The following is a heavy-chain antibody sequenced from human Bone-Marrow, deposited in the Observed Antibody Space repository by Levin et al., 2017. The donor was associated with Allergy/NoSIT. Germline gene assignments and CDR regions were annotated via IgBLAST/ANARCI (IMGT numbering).Heavy chain of an antibody. Sequence: TAGGSLRLSCAASGFAFSSYSMTWVRQTPGKGLEWVSSITYSSSFIYYADSVKGRFTISRDNSQNSVYLQMNSLRADDTAMYYCACRTDAYKVYWGLGTMVTVSS. CDR1: GFAFSSYS. J-gene: IGHJ4*02. D-gene: IGHD5-24*01. CDR2: ITYSSSFI. CDR3: ACRTDAYKVY. V-gene: IGHV3-21*01.